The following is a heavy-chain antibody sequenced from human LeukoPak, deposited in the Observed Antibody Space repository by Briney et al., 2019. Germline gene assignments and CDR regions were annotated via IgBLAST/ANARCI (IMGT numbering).Heavy chain of an antibody. V-gene: IGHV3-30*18. CDR2: ISYDGSNR. CDR3: AKDVLLWFGESDY. D-gene: IGHD3-10*01. Sequence: GRSLRLSCVASGFTFSSYGMHWVRQAPGKGLEWEAFISYDGSNRYYVDSVKGRFTISRDNSKNTLYLQMNSLRAEDTAVYYCAKDVLLWFGESDYWGQGTLVTVSS. CDR1: GFTFSSYG. J-gene: IGHJ4*02.